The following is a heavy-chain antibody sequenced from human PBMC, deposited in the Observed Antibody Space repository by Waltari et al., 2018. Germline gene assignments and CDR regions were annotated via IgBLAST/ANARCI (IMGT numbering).Heavy chain of an antibody. CDR2: INHSGST. J-gene: IGHJ4*02. CDR1: GGSFSGYY. CDR3: ARGLKGAAGTY. V-gene: IGHV4-34*01. D-gene: IGHD6-13*01. Sequence: QVQLQQWGAGLLKPSETLSLTCAVYGGSFSGYYWSWIRQPPGKGLEWIGEINHSGSTNYNPSLKMRVTISVDTSKNQFSLKLSAVTAADTAVYYCARGLKGAAGTYWGQGTLVTVSS.